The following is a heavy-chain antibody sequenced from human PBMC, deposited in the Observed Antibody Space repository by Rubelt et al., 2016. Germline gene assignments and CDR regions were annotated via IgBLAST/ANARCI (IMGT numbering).Heavy chain of an antibody. V-gene: IGHV4-39*01. Sequence: QVQLQESGPGLVKPSETLSLTCTVSGGSISSSNYYWGWIRQPPGKGLEWIGNIYYSGSTYYNPSLKSRVTISVDTSKNPFSLKLKFVTAADTAVYYCARHGGALAFDIWGQGTMVTVSS. CDR2: IYYSGST. D-gene: IGHD3-16*01. J-gene: IGHJ3*02. CDR1: GGSISSSNYY. CDR3: ARHGGALAFDI.